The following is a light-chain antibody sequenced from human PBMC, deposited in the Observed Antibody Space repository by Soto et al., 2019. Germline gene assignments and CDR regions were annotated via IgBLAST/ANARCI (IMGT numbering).Light chain of an antibody. CDR2: AAS. J-gene: IGKJ2*01. V-gene: IGKV1-39*01. CDR3: QQSYSTPYT. Sequence: DIQMTQSPSSLSASVGDRVTITCRASQSISSYLNWYQQKPGTPPKLLIYAASSLQSGVPSRFSGSGSGTDFTLTISNLQPEDFATYHCQQSYSTPYTFGQGTKLEIK. CDR1: QSISSY.